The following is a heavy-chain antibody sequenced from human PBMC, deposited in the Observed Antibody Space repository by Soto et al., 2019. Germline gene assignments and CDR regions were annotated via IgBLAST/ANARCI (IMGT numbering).Heavy chain of an antibody. V-gene: IGHV1-69*06. CDR1: GGTFNSYL. CDR2: IIPAFGTA. CDR3: VRGLDQPPVGLYFDT. Sequence: QVQLVQSGAEVKNTGSSVKVSCKTSGGTFNSYLIDWVRQAPGQGLEWMGGIIPAFGTAKYAQKFQGRVTITADKSTTTAYMELRTLTSEDTAVYYCVRGLDQPPVGLYFDTWGQGNLVTVSS. J-gene: IGHJ4*02. D-gene: IGHD2-2*01.